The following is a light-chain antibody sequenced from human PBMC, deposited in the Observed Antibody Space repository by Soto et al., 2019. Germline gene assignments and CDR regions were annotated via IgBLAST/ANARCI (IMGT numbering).Light chain of an antibody. CDR2: DAS. V-gene: IGKV3-20*01. CDR1: QSVSSY. J-gene: IGKJ1*01. CDR3: QQYGSSPRT. Sequence: TLSVSPGERATLSCRASQSVSSYLAWYQQKPGQAPRLLIHDASSRATGISDRFTGSGSGTDFTLTITTLEPEDFAVYYCQQYGSSPRTFGLGTKVDIK.